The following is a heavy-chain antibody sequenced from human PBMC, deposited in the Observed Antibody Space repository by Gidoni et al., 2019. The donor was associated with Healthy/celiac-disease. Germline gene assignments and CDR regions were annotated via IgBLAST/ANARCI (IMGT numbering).Heavy chain of an antibody. Sequence: QVQLQQWGGGLLKPSETLSISCAVYGGSFSGYYWSWLRQPPGKGLEWIGEINHSGSTNYNPSPQRRATISVDTSKNQFSLKLGSVPAADTAVYYCARGEGIAVAGTDGGGFDYWGQGTLVTVSS. CDR2: INHSGST. D-gene: IGHD6-19*01. CDR3: ARGEGIAVAGTDGGGFDY. CDR1: GGSFSGYY. J-gene: IGHJ4*02. V-gene: IGHV4-34*01.